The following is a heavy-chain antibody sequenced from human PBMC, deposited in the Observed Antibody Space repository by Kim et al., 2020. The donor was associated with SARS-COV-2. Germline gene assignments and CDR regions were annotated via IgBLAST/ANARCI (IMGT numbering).Heavy chain of an antibody. V-gene: IGHV3-7*01. Sequence: GGSLRLSCVASGFTFTDTWMIWVRQAPGKGPEWVANINQDGTNRQYVDSVKGRFTLSRDNAKKSLYLEMNSLRVEDTAIYYCTRPLGRGFADWGQGTHVTVPS. J-gene: IGHJ4*02. CDR1: GFTFTDTW. CDR2: INQDGTNR. CDR3: TRPLGRGFAD. D-gene: IGHD1-1*01.